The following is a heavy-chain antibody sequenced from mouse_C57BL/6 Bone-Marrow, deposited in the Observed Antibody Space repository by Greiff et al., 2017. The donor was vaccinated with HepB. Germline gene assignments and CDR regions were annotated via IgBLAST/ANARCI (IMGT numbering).Heavy chain of an antibody. Sequence: QVQLQQSGAELMKPGASVKLSCKATGYTFTGYWIEWVKQRPGHGLEWIGEILPGSGSTNYNEKFKGKATFTADTSSNTAYMQLSSLTTEDSAIYYCANGLEDYYGSSYGAWFAYWGQGTLVTVSA. D-gene: IGHD1-1*01. J-gene: IGHJ3*01. CDR3: ANGLEDYYGSSYGAWFAY. CDR1: GYTFTGYW. V-gene: IGHV1-9*01. CDR2: ILPGSGST.